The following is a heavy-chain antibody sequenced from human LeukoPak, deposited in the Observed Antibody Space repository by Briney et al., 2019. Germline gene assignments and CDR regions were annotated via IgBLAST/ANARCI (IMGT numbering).Heavy chain of an antibody. D-gene: IGHD3-10*01. V-gene: IGHV3-23*01. CDR1: GFTFSSCA. CDR3: ARRSTSGNFYSGMDV. Sequence: PGGSLRLSCAASGFTFSSCAMRWVRQAPGKGLEWVSTIVTGGLTTYYADSVKGRFTISRDNSKNTLYLQMNSLRADDTAVYYCARRSTSGNFYSGMDVWGQGTTVTVS. J-gene: IGHJ6*02. CDR2: IVTGGLTT.